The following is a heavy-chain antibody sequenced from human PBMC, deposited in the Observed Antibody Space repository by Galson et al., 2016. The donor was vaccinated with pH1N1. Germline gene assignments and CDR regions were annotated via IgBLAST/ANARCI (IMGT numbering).Heavy chain of an antibody. CDR1: GFDFDGYA. D-gene: IGHD4-23*01. Sequence: SLRLSCAGSGFDFDGYAMSWVRQAPGKGLEWVSSMSSSGGGIYYADSVKGRFTISRDNSKNILFLQMSSLRAEDTALYYCAREKRWLVVTESWGQGTLVTVSS. CDR2: MSSSGGGI. CDR3: AREKRWLVVTES. J-gene: IGHJ5*02. V-gene: IGHV3-23*01.